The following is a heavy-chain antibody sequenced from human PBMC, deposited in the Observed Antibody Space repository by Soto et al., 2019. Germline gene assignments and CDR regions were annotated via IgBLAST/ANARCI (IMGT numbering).Heavy chain of an antibody. J-gene: IGHJ3*01. CDR3: AREYYEGSASYGLEI. CDR1: GYTFTGYY. Sequence: QEHLVQSGAEVKSPGASVKVSCKAAGYTFTGYYIHWVRQAPGQGLEWMGWINPNTGGANIAQKFQGWVTLTRDTSITTTYMEVNRRTSNDTAGYYWAREYYEGSASYGLEIWGQGTMVTVAS. CDR2: INPNTGGA. V-gene: IGHV1-2*04. D-gene: IGHD3-16*01.